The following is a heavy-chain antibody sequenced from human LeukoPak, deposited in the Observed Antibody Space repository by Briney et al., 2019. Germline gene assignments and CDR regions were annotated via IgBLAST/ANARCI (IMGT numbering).Heavy chain of an antibody. D-gene: IGHD2-15*01. V-gene: IGHV4-31*03. CDR2: IYYSGST. Sequence: SETLSLTCTVSGGSISSGGYYWSWIRQHPGKGLEWIGYIYYSGSTYYNPSLKSRVTISVDTPKNQFSLKLSSVTAADTAVYYCARRIHYYGMDVWGQGTTVTVSS. CDR3: ARRIHYYGMDV. CDR1: GGSISSGGYY. J-gene: IGHJ6*02.